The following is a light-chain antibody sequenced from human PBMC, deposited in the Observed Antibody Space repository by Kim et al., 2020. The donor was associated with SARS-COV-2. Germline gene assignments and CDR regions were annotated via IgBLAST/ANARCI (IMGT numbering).Light chain of an antibody. V-gene: IGLV3-21*04. CDR1: DIGTKS. Sequence: AAGKTATSTCGGEDIGTKSVHWYQQKPGQAPVLVIYYDTDRPSGIPERFSASNSGSTATLTVSRVEAGDEADYYCQVWDSGSDHWVFGGGTQLTVL. J-gene: IGLJ3*02. CDR2: YDT. CDR3: QVWDSGSDHWV.